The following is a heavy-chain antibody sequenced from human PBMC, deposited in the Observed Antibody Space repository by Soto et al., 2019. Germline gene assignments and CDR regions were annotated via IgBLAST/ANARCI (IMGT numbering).Heavy chain of an antibody. V-gene: IGHV4-39*01. D-gene: IGHD7-27*01. CDR1: GGSISSSSYY. CDR3: ARQGPHGANWVRYFDS. CDR2: IYYSGST. Sequence: PSETLSLTCTVSGGSISSSSYYWGWIRQPPGKGLEWIGSIYYSGSTYYNPSLKSRVTISVDTSKNQFSLKLSSVTAADTAVYYCARQGPHGANWVRYFDSWGQGTLVTVSP. J-gene: IGHJ4*02.